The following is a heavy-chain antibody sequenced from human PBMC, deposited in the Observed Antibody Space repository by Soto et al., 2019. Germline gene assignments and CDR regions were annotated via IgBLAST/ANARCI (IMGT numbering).Heavy chain of an antibody. CDR3: ARAYCRGGSGQANYYYYYGMEV. CDR2: MNPNSGNT. D-gene: IGHD2-15*01. CDR1: GYTFTGYD. V-gene: IGHV1-8*01. Sequence: ASVKVSCKASGYTFTGYDINWVRQATGQGLEWMGWMNPNSGNTGYAQKFQGRVTMTRNTSISTAYMELSSLRSEDTAVYYCARAYCRGGSGQANYYYYYGMEVWDQGATVTVSS. J-gene: IGHJ6*02.